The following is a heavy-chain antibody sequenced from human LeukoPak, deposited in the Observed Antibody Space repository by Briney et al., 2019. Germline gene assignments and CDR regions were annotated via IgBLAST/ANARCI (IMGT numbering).Heavy chain of an antibody. D-gene: IGHD4-17*01. Sequence: ASVKVSCKASGYTFTSYDINWVRQATGQGLEWMGWMNPNSGNTGYAQKFQGRVTMTRNTSISTAYMELSSLRSEDTAVYYCASGTTVTKYFDYWGQGTLVTVSS. CDR1: GYTFTSYD. CDR3: ASGTTVTKYFDY. CDR2: MNPNSGNT. J-gene: IGHJ4*02. V-gene: IGHV1-8*01.